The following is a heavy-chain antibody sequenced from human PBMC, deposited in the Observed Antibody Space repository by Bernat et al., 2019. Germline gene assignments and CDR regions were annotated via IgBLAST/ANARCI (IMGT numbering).Heavy chain of an antibody. CDR2: ISSSSSYI. CDR3: ARESSPTIWGSYRYNRNWFDP. V-gene: IGHV3-21*01. D-gene: IGHD3-16*02. Sequence: EVQLLESGGGLVQPGGSLRLSCAASGFTFSSYAMSWVRQAPGKGLEWVSAISSSSSYIYYADSVKGRFTISRDNAKNSLYLQMNSLRAEDTAVYYCARESSPTIWGSYRYNRNWFDPWGQGTLVTVSS. CDR1: GFTFSSYA. J-gene: IGHJ5*02.